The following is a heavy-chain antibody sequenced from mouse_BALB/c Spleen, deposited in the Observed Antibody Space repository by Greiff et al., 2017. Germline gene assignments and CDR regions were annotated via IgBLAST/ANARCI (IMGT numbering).Heavy chain of an antibody. CDR3: ARGRGHY. Sequence: EVQVVESGGGLVKPGGSLKFSCAASGFTFSSYAMSWVRQTPEKRLEWVASISSGGSTYYPDRVKGRFTISRENARNILYLQMSSMRSEDTAMYYYARGRGHYWGQGTTLTVSS. CDR1: GFTFSSYA. V-gene: IGHV5-6-5*01. J-gene: IGHJ2*01. CDR2: ISSGGST.